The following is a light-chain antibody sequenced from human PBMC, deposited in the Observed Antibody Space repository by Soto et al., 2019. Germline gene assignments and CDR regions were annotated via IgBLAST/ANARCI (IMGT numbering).Light chain of an antibody. CDR3: TSCTSNYDLI. J-gene: IGLJ2*01. CDR1: SSNIGSNT. CDR2: SNN. V-gene: IGLV1-44*01. Sequence: QSVLTQPPSASGTPGQRVTISCSGSSSNIGSNTVNWYQQLPGTAPKLLIYSNNQRPSGVPDRFSGSKSGTTASLTVSGLQAEDEADYYCTSCTSNYDLIFGGGTKVTVL.